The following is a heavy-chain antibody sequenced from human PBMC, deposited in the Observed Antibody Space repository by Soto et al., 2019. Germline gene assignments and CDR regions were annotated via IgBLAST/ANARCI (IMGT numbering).Heavy chain of an antibody. J-gene: IGHJ4*02. Sequence: PGGSLRLSCAASGFTFSSYAMSWVRQAPGKGLEWVSAISGSGGSTYYADSVKGRFTVSRDNSKNTLYLQMNSLRAEYTAVYNCAKDVRLGSPYYFEYWGQGTRVTVSS. CDR1: GFTFSSYA. D-gene: IGHD5-12*01. CDR3: AKDVRLGSPYYFEY. V-gene: IGHV3-23*01. CDR2: ISGSGGST.